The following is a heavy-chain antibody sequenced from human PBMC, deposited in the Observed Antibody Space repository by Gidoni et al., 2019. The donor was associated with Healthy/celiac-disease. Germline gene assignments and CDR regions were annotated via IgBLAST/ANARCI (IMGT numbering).Heavy chain of an antibody. Sequence: QVQLQESGPGLVKPSETLSLTCTVSGGSISSYYWSWIRQPPGKGLEWIGYIYYSGSTNYNPSLKSRVTISVDTSKNQFSLKLSSVTAADTAVYYCARDGGEYSSSSLSLYYWGQGTLVTVSS. D-gene: IGHD6-6*01. V-gene: IGHV4-59*01. J-gene: IGHJ4*02. CDR2: IYYSGST. CDR3: ARDGGEYSSSSLSLYY. CDR1: GGSISSYY.